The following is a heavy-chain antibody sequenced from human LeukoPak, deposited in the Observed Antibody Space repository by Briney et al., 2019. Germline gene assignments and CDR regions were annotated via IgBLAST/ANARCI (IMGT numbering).Heavy chain of an antibody. V-gene: IGHV4-34*01. J-gene: IGHJ2*01. CDR1: GGSFSGYY. Sequence: SETLSLTCAVYGGSFSGYYWSWIRQPPGKGLEWIGEINHSGSTNYNPSLKSRVTISVDTSKNQFSLKLSSVTAADTAVYYCARVLGATTISADWYFDLWGRGTLVTVSS. CDR2: INHSGST. CDR3: ARVLGATTISADWYFDL. D-gene: IGHD1-26*01.